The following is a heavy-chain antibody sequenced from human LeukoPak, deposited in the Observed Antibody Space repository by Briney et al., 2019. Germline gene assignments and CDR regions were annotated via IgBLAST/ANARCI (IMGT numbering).Heavy chain of an antibody. CDR3: AMGPYCYDSSGYYY. CDR2: ITSSSSTI. J-gene: IGHJ4*02. Sequence: GGSLRLSCAASGFTFSSYSMNWVRQAPGKGLEWVSYITSSSSTIYYADSVKGRFTISRDNAKNSLYLQMNSLRDEDTAVYYCAMGPYCYDSSGYYYWGQGTLVTVSS. V-gene: IGHV3-48*02. D-gene: IGHD3-22*01. CDR1: GFTFSSYS.